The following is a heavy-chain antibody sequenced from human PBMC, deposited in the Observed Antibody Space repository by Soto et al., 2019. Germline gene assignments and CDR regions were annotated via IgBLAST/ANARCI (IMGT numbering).Heavy chain of an antibody. CDR3: ARVAGLGYYYYYYGMDV. CDR1: GFTFSSYG. J-gene: IGHJ6*02. V-gene: IGHV3-33*01. Sequence: GGSLRLSCAASGFTFSSYGMHWVRQSPGKGLEWVAVIWYDGSNKYYADSVKGRFTISRDNSKNTLYLQMNSLRAEDTAVYYCARVAGLGYYYYYYGMDVWGQGTTVTVSS. CDR2: IWYDGSNK. D-gene: IGHD3-10*01.